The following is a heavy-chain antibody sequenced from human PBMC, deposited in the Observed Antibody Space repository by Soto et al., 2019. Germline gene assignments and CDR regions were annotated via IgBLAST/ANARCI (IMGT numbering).Heavy chain of an antibody. V-gene: IGHV3-23*01. Sequence: GGSLRLSCAASGFTFSSYAMSWVRQAPGKGLEWVSAISGSGGSAYYADSVKGRFTISRDNSKNTLYLQMNSLRAEDTAVYYCAKGRSIFGVYYFDYWGQGTLVTVSS. D-gene: IGHD3-3*01. CDR3: AKGRSIFGVYYFDY. J-gene: IGHJ4*02. CDR2: ISGSGGSA. CDR1: GFTFSSYA.